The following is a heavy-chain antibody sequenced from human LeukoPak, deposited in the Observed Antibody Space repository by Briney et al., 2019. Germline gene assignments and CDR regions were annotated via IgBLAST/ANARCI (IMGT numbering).Heavy chain of an antibody. CDR3: AAAYGGNSHFDY. J-gene: IGHJ4*02. CDR2: IIPIFGTA. Sequence: GSSVKVSCKASGGTFSSYAISWVRQAPGQGLEWMGGIIPIFGTANYAQKFQGRVTITTDESTSTAYMELSSLRSEDTAVYYCAAAYGGNSHFDYWGQGTLVTVSS. D-gene: IGHD4-23*01. CDR1: GGTFSSYA. V-gene: IGHV1-69*05.